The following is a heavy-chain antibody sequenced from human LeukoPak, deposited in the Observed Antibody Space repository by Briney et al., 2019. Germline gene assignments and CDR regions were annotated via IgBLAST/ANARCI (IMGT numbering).Heavy chain of an antibody. CDR1: GFTFSSYA. Sequence: GRSLRLSCAASGFTFSSYAMNWVRQAPGKGLEWVSVISVSGRSTYYADSVKGRFTISRDSSKSTLYLQMNSLRAEDTAIYYCAKNHDSNTYHTDDAFDIWGQGTMVTVSS. CDR3: AKNHDSNTYHTDDAFDI. J-gene: IGHJ3*02. V-gene: IGHV3-23*01. CDR2: ISVSGRST. D-gene: IGHD2/OR15-2a*01.